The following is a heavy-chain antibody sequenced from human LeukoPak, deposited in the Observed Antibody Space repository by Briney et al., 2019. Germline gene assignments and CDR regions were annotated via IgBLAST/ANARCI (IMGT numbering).Heavy chain of an antibody. V-gene: IGHV3-48*01. CDR3: VASTYSQRNYFDV. D-gene: IGHD6-19*01. CDR1: GFTFSSYS. CDR2: ISSSSSTI. Sequence: GGSLRLSCAASGFTFSSYSMNWVRQAPGKGLEWVSYISSSSSTIYYADSVKGRFTISRDNSKNTLFLQMNSLSAEDTAVYYCVASTYSQRNYFDVWGQGTLVTVSS. J-gene: IGHJ4*02.